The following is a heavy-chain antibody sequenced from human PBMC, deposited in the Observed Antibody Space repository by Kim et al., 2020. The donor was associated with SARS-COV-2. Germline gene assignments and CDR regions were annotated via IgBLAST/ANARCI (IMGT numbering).Heavy chain of an antibody. Sequence: GGSLRLSCAASGFTFSSYAMSWVRQAPGKGLEWVSAISGSGGSTYYADSVKGRFTISRDNSKNTLYLQMNSLRAEDTAVYYCAKIYYYDSSGYKTIDAFDIWGQGTMVTVSS. CDR3: AKIYYYDSSGYKTIDAFDI. V-gene: IGHV3-23*01. CDR1: GFTFSSYA. CDR2: ISGSGGST. D-gene: IGHD3-22*01. J-gene: IGHJ3*02.